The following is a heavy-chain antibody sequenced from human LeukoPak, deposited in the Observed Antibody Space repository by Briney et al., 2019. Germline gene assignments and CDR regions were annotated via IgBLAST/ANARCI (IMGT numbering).Heavy chain of an antibody. CDR1: GGSISSSSYY. V-gene: IGHV4-39*01. CDR3: ARHLEGNFWSGYYMSYYYGMDV. CDR2: IYYSGST. D-gene: IGHD3-3*01. J-gene: IGHJ6*02. Sequence: TSSETLSLTCTVSGGSISSSSYYWGWIRQPPGKGLEWMGSIYYSGSTYYNPSLKSRVTISVDTSKNQFSLKLSSVTAADTAVYYCARHLEGNFWSGYYMSYYYGMDVWGQGTTVTVSS.